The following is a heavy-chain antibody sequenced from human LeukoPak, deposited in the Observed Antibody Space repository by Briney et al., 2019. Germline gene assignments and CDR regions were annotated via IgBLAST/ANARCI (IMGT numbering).Heavy chain of an antibody. V-gene: IGHV3-74*01. CDR1: GFTLSGYW. Sequence: PGGSLRLSCAASGFTLSGYWMHWVRQAPGKGLVWVSRIHSDGGSTSYAGSVKGRYTISRDNAKSTLYLQMNSLRAEDTAVYYCAREGHSAYDLQYDYWGQGTLVTVSS. D-gene: IGHD5-12*01. CDR3: AREGHSAYDLQYDY. CDR2: IHSDGGST. J-gene: IGHJ4*02.